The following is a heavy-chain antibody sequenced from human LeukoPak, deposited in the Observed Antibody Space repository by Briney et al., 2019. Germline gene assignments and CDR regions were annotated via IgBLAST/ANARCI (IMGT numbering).Heavy chain of an antibody. V-gene: IGHV3-23*01. Sequence: GGSLRLSCATSGFTLSSYAMTWVRQAPGKGLEWVSTSVGSGARTFNADSVKGRFTISRDNSKNTLYLQMNSLRAEDTAVYYCATGGYYDSSGSIAFDHWGQGTLVTVSS. D-gene: IGHD3-22*01. CDR2: SVGSGART. CDR3: ATGGYYDSSGSIAFDH. CDR1: GFTLSSYA. J-gene: IGHJ4*02.